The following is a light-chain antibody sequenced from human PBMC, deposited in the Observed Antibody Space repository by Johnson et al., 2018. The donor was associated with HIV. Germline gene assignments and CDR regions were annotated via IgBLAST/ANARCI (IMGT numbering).Light chain of an antibody. CDR2: DNN. V-gene: IGLV1-51*01. CDR1: SSHIGNNY. J-gene: IGLJ1*01. Sequence: SVLTQPPSVSAAPGQKVTISCSGSSSHIGNNYVSWYQQLPGTAPKLLIYDNNKRPSGIPDRFSGSKSGTSATLGITGLQTGDEADYYCGTWDSSLSASYGFGTGTKVTAL. CDR3: GTWDSSLSASYG.